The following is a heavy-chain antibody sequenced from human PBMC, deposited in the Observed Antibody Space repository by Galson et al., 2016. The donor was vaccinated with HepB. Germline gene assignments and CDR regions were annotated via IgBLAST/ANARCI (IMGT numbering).Heavy chain of an antibody. CDR3: ARVVHRPTFCSTSSCYGFDY. CDR1: GFTFSSYN. V-gene: IGHV3-21*01. D-gene: IGHD2-2*01. J-gene: IGHJ4*02. Sequence: SLRLSCAASGFTFSSYNMNWVRQAPGKGLEWVSSITGSSANYIFYPDSVKGRFTISRDNAKNSLYLQMNSLKAEDTAVYYCARVVHRPTFCSTSSCYGFDYWGQGTLVTVSS. CDR2: ITGSSANYI.